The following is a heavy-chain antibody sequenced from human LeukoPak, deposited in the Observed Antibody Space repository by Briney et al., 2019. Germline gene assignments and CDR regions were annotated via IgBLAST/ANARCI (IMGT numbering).Heavy chain of an antibody. Sequence: PSETLSLTCTVSGGSISSGGYYWSWIRQPPGKGLEWIGYIYHSGSTYYNPSLKSRVTISVDRSKNQFSLKLSSVTAADTAVYYCARGLVVVPAANAPFDYWGQGTLVTVSS. CDR1: GGSISSGGYY. J-gene: IGHJ4*02. CDR3: ARGLVVVPAANAPFDY. CDR2: IYHSGST. D-gene: IGHD2-2*01. V-gene: IGHV4-30-2*01.